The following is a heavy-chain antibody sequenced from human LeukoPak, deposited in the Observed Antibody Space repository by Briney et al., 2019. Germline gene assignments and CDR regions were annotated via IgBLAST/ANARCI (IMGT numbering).Heavy chain of an antibody. D-gene: IGHD3-22*01. CDR1: AFTFRTYW. Sequence: GGSLRLSCAASAFTFRTYWMSWVRQAPGKGLEWVGRIKSKTDGGTTDYAAPVKGRFTISRDDSKNTLYLQMNSLKTEDTAVYYCTTGEGYYYGSSGYLVDYWGQGALVTVSS. CDR3: TTGEGYYYGSSGYLVDY. J-gene: IGHJ4*02. V-gene: IGHV3-15*01. CDR2: IKSKTDGGTT.